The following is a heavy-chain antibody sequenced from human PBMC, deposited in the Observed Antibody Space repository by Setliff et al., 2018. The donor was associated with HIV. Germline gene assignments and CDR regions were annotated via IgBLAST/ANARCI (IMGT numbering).Heavy chain of an antibody. CDR1: GGSVNDFY. V-gene: IGHV4-4*09. D-gene: IGHD2-21*02. J-gene: IGHJ4*02. CDR3: ATLDHSGGNFLAY. Sequence: SETLSLTCTVSGGSVNDFYCNWIRQPPGKGPEWIVYIHSSGSTIYNPSLKSRITISLDTSKEQFSLELSSATAADTAVYYCATLDHSGGNFLAYWGQGSLVTVSS. CDR2: IHSSGST.